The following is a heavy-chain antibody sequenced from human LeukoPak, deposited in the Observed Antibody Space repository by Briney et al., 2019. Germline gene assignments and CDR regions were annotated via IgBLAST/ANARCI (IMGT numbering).Heavy chain of an antibody. J-gene: IGHJ4*02. CDR1: GGTFSSYA. CDR3: AREKGSLIAVAGLAFDY. D-gene: IGHD6-19*01. V-gene: IGHV1-69*05. CDR2: IIPIFGTA. Sequence: SVKVSCNASGGTFSSYAISWVRQAPGQGLEWMGGIIPIFGTANYAQKFQGRVTMTRDTSTSTVYMELSSLRSEDTAVYYCAREKGSLIAVAGLAFDYWGQGTLVTVSS.